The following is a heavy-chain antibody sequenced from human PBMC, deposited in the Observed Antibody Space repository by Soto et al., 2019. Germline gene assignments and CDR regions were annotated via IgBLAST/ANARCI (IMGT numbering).Heavy chain of an antibody. D-gene: IGHD6-13*01. Sequence: PSETLSLTCTFYGGYFRGYYWSWIRQPPGKGLEWIGEINHSGSTNYNPSLKSRVTISVDTSKNQFSLKLSSVTAADTAVYYCARSSSSGWYVRWFDPWGQGTLVTVSS. CDR3: ARSSSSGWYVRWFDP. J-gene: IGHJ5*02. CDR1: GGYFRGYY. V-gene: IGHV4-34*01. CDR2: INHSGST.